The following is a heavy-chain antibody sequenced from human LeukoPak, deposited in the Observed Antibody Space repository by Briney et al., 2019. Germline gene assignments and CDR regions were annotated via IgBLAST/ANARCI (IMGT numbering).Heavy chain of an antibody. V-gene: IGHV4-39*07. D-gene: IGHD3-22*01. CDR2: IYYSGST. Sequence: PAETLSLTCTVSGGSISSSSYYWGWIRQPPGKGLEWVGSIYYSGSTYYNPSLKSRVTISVDTSKNQFSLKLSSVTAADTAVYYCARGAKKYYYDNGGAFDIWGQGTMVTVSS. CDR1: GGSISSSSYY. J-gene: IGHJ3*02. CDR3: ARGAKKYYYDNGGAFDI.